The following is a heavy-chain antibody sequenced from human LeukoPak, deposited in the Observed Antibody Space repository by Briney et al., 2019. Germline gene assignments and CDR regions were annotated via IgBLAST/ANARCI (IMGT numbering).Heavy chain of an antibody. CDR1: GGNFSSYA. Sequence: ASVKVFCKASGGNFSSYAISWVRQAPGQGLEWMGGIIPIFGTANYAQKFQGRVTITADKSTSTAYMELSSLRSEDTAVYYCARVSLKECQQTYYMDVWGKGTTVTVSS. CDR3: ARVSLKECQQTYYMDV. D-gene: IGHD2-2*01. V-gene: IGHV1-69*06. CDR2: IIPIFGTA. J-gene: IGHJ6*03.